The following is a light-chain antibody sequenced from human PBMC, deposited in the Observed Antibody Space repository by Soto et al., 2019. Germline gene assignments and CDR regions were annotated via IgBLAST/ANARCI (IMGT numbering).Light chain of an antibody. CDR1: ELPKQY. J-gene: IGLJ2*01. CDR3: QSADNSNTYVL. CDR2: KDI. Sequence: SYELTQPPSVSVSPGQTARIPCSGDELPKQYAFWYQQKPGQAPVLVMYKDIERPSGIPERFSGSSSGTTVTLTISEVQAEDEADYYCQSADNSNTYVLFGGGTKLTVL. V-gene: IGLV3-25*02.